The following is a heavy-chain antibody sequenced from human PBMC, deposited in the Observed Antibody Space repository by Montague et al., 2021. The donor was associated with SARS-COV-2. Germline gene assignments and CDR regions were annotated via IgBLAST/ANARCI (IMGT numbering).Heavy chain of an antibody. J-gene: IGHJ4*02. D-gene: IGHD4-23*01. V-gene: IGHV4-59*12. CDR2: IYYSGTT. CDR1: GGSISSSY. Sequence: SETLSLTCTVSGGSISSSYWTWIRQPPGKGLEWIGYIYYSGTTNYNFNPSLRSRVTISVDTSKSQFSLKLSSVTAADTGVYYCARWDPQTLTLIGLRGKSASDYWGQGTLVTVSS. CDR3: ARWDPQTLTLIGLRGKSASDY.